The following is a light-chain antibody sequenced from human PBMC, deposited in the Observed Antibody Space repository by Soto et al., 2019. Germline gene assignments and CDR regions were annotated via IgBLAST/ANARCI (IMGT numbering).Light chain of an antibody. Sequence: QSALTQPASVSGSPGQSITISCTGTSSDVGGYNYVSWYQHRPGKAPKLMIYEVNYRPSGVSNRFSGSKSGNTASLTISGLQAEDEAEYYCSSYTTSSTLAFGGGTKLTVL. CDR1: SSDVGGYNY. CDR2: EVN. J-gene: IGLJ3*02. V-gene: IGLV2-14*01. CDR3: SSYTTSSTLA.